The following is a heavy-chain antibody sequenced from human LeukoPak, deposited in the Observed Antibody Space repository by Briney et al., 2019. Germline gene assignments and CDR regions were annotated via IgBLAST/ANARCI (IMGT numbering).Heavy chain of an antibody. J-gene: IGHJ4*02. D-gene: IGHD1-26*01. V-gene: IGHV3-7*05. CDR1: GFTFSSYW. Sequence: GGSLRLSCAASGFTFSSYWMSWVRQAPGRGPEWVANIKQDGNEIYYVDSVKGRFTISRDNAKNSLYLQMNSLRAEDTAVYYCARDKTVGATILDYWGQGTLVTVSS. CDR2: IKQDGNEI. CDR3: ARDKTVGATILDY.